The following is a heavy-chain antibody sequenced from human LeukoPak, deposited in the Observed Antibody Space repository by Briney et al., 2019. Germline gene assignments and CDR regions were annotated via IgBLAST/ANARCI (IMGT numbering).Heavy chain of an antibody. D-gene: IGHD6-13*01. V-gene: IGHV4-34*01. Sequence: TSETLSLTCAVYGGSFSGYYWSWIRQPPGKGREWIGEINHSGSTNYNPSLKSRVTISVDTSKNQFSLKLSSVTAADTAVYYCTGYSSSWPPGFDYWGQGTLVTVSS. J-gene: IGHJ4*02. CDR3: TGYSSSWPPGFDY. CDR2: INHSGST. CDR1: GGSFSGYY.